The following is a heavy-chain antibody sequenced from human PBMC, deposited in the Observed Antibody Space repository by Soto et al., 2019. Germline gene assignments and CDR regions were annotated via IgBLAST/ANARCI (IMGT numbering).Heavy chain of an antibody. Sequence: GGSLRLSCAASGFTFSSYSMNWVRQAPGKGLEWVSSISSSSSYIYYADSVKGRFTISRDNAKNSLYLQMNSLRAEDTAVYYCARLYQLLGWFDPWGQGTLVTVSS. CDR2: ISSSSSYI. J-gene: IGHJ5*02. CDR3: ARLYQLLGWFDP. V-gene: IGHV3-21*01. CDR1: GFTFSSYS. D-gene: IGHD2-2*01.